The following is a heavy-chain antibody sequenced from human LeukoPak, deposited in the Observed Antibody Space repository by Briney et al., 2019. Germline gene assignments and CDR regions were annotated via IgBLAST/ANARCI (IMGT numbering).Heavy chain of an antibody. CDR2: INPNSGGT. D-gene: IGHD3-3*01. CDR1: GYTFTGYY. Sequence: ASVKVSCKASGYTFTGYYTHWVRQAPGQGLEWMGWINPNSGGTNYAQKFQGRVTVTRDTSISTAYMELSRLRSDDTAVYYCARSGTFADFWSGYPDYWGQGTLVTVSS. V-gene: IGHV1-2*02. CDR3: ARSGTFADFWSGYPDY. J-gene: IGHJ4*02.